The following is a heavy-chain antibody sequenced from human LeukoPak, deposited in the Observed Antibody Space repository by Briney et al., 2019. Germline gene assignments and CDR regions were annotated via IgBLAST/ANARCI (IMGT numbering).Heavy chain of an antibody. V-gene: IGHV4-61*02. Sequence: SETLSLTCTVSGGSISSGSYYWSWIRQPAGKGLEWIGRIYTSGSTNYNPSLRSRVTISVDTSKNQFSLKLSSVTATDTAVYYCHFKYCSSSTCFYYFDYWGQGTLVTVSS. J-gene: IGHJ4*02. CDR2: IYTSGST. D-gene: IGHD2-2*01. CDR3: HFKYCSSSTCFYYFDY. CDR1: GGSISSGSYY.